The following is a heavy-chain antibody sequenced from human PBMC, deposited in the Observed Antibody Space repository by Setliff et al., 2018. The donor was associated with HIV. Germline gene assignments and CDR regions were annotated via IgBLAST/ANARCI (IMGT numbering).Heavy chain of an antibody. Sequence: GGSLRLSCAASGFTFSSYVMNWVRQAPGKGLEWVSAISGSGANTYYADSVKGRFTISRDNSKNTLYLQMNSLRAEDTAVYYCARDQWGYSYGYYYYYYMDVWGKGTTVTVSS. J-gene: IGHJ6*03. D-gene: IGHD5-18*01. CDR2: ISGSGANT. V-gene: IGHV3-23*01. CDR3: ARDQWGYSYGYYYYYYMDV. CDR1: GFTFSSYV.